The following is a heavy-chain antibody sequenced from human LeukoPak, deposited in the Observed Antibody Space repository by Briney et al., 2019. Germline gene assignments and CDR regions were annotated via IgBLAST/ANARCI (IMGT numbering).Heavy chain of an antibody. CDR3: AILLPPFLAATGNRRGYNWFDP. CDR1: GGSISSSNW. Sequence: SGTLSLTCAVSGGSISSSNWWSWVRPPPGKGLEWIGEIYHSGSTNYNPSLKSRVTISVDKSKNQFSLKLSSVTAADTAVYYCAILLPPFLAATGNRRGYNWFDPWGQGTLVTVSS. CDR2: IYHSGST. D-gene: IGHD6-13*01. V-gene: IGHV4-4*02. J-gene: IGHJ5*02.